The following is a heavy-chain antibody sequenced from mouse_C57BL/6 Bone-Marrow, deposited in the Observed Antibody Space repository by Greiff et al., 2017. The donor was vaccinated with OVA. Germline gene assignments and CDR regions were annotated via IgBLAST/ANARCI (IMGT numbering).Heavy chain of an antibody. D-gene: IGHD1-1*01. J-gene: IGHJ2*01. CDR1: GFTFSSYG. CDR2: ISSGGSYT. Sequence: EVMLVESGGDLVKPGGSLKLSCAASGFTFSSYGMSWVRQTPDKRLEWVATISSGGSYTYSPDSVTGRFTISRDNAKNTLYLQMSSLKSEDTAMYYCARHYYGSSDYWGQGTTLTVSS. CDR3: ARHYYGSSDY. V-gene: IGHV5-6*02.